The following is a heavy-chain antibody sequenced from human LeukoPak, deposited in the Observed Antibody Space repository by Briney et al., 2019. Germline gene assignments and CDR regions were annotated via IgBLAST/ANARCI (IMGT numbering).Heavy chain of an antibody. CDR3: ARFELDSGGYASNFDS. V-gene: IGHV3-48*04. D-gene: IGHD3-22*01. Sequence: PGGSLRLSCAASEFTFSSYSMNWVRQAPGKGLGWVSYITNSGNSKSYADSVKGRFTISRDNTKNSLYLQMNTLRAEDTAVYYCARFELDSGGYASNFDSWGQGTLVTVSS. CDR2: ITNSGNSK. J-gene: IGHJ4*02. CDR1: EFTFSSYS.